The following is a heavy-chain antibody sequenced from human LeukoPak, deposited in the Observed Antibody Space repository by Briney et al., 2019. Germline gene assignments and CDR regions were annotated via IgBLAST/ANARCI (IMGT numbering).Heavy chain of an antibody. V-gene: IGHV3-7*01. Sequence: GGPLSLSCEASGFTFSAYWMSWARRAPGRGLEWVANIKQDGSEKYYVDSVKGRFTISRDNAKNSLYLQMNSLRAEDTAVYYCAKAVRGVPVYYYYMDVWGKGTTVTISS. CDR2: IKQDGSEK. D-gene: IGHD3-10*01. CDR3: AKAVRGVPVYYYYMDV. CDR1: GFTFSAYW. J-gene: IGHJ6*03.